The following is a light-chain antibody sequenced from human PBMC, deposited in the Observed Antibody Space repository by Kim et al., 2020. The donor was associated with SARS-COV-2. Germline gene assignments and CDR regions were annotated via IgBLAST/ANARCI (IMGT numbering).Light chain of an antibody. V-gene: IGLV2-14*04. CDR2: DVS. J-gene: IGLJ2*01. Sequence: GQSITISCTGTSSDVGGYNYVSWYQQHPGKAPKLMIYDVSKRPSGVSNRFSGSKSGNPASLTISGLQAEDEADYYCSSYTSSSTVVFGGGTQLTVL. CDR3: SSYTSSSTVV. CDR1: SSDVGGYNY.